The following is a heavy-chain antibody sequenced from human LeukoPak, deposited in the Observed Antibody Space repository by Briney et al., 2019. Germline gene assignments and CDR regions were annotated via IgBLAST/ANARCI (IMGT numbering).Heavy chain of an antibody. Sequence: GASVNVFCKASGYSLPSRGISGVRQAPGQRLAGMGWINTCIGDTNYAQNLQGRVTMTTDKSTSTASMELRSLRADDTAVYYCATGTEYSDYWGEGTLVTVSS. CDR3: ATGTEYSDY. D-gene: IGHD5-18*01. V-gene: IGHV1-18*04. CDR2: INTCIGDT. CDR1: GYSLPSRG. J-gene: IGHJ4*02.